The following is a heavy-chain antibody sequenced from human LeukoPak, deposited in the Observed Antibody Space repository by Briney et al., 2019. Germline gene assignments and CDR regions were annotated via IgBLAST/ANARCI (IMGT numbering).Heavy chain of an antibody. CDR2: IFYSGTT. V-gene: IGHV4-31*03. CDR1: GGSISSGGYY. Sequence: PSQTLSLTCTVSGGSISSGGYYWSWIRQHPGKGLEFIGYIFYSGTTYYNPSLKSRVSTSLDTSLNQFSLKVISVTAADTAVYYCARYGAPFDSWGQGTLVTVSS. D-gene: IGHD4-17*01. J-gene: IGHJ4*02. CDR3: ARYGAPFDS.